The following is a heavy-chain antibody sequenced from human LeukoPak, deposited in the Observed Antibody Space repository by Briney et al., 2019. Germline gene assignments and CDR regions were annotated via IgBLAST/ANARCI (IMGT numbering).Heavy chain of an antibody. Sequence: SETLSLTCTVSGGSISSSSYYWGWIRQPPGKGLEWIGSIYYSGSTYYNPSLKSRVTISVDTSKNQFSLKLSSVTAADTAVYYCASQGTYYYDSTDLPPDAFDIWGQGTMVTVSS. CDR2: IYYSGST. CDR1: GGSISSSSYY. J-gene: IGHJ3*02. CDR3: ASQGTYYYDSTDLPPDAFDI. D-gene: IGHD3-22*01. V-gene: IGHV4-39*01.